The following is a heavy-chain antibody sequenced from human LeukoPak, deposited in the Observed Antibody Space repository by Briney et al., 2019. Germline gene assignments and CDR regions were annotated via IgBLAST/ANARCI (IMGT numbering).Heavy chain of an antibody. J-gene: IGHJ4*02. CDR1: AFTFDEYT. CDR3: AKDNRIVATMTLDY. V-gene: IGHV3-43*01. D-gene: IGHD5-12*01. CDR2: ISWGSGRI. Sequence: GGSLRLSSAASAFTFDEYTMHWGRQAPGQGLKWVISISWGSGRIAYADSVKGRFTISRDNSKNSLYLQMNSLRTEDTALYYCAKDNRIVATMTLDYWGQGTLVTVST.